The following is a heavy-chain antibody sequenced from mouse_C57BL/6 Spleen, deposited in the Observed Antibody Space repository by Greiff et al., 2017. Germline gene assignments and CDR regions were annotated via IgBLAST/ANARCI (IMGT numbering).Heavy chain of an antibody. D-gene: IGHD2-5*01. CDR1: GYSITSGYY. J-gene: IGHJ2*01. CDR3: AREGIRYSNYFDY. CDR2: ISYDGSN. Sequence: EVKLMESGPGLVKPSQSLSLTCSVIGYSITSGYYWNWIRQFPGNKLEWMGYISYDGSNNYNPSLKNRISITRDTSKNQFFLKLNSVTTEDTATYYCAREGIRYSNYFDYWGQGTTLTVSS. V-gene: IGHV3-6*01.